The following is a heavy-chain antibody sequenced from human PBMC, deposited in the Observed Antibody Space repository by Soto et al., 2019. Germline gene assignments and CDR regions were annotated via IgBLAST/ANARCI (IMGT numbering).Heavy chain of an antibody. D-gene: IGHD3-3*01. CDR2: ISGSGGST. CDR1: GFTFSSYA. V-gene: IGHV3-23*01. J-gene: IGHJ4*02. CDR3: AKEGLYYDFWSGYYRAFDY. Sequence: PGGSLRLSCAASGFTFSSYAMSWVRQAPGKGLEWVSAISGSGGSTYYADSVKGRFTISRDNSKNTLYLQMNSLRAEDTAVYYCAKEGLYYDFWSGYYRAFDYWGQGTLVTVSS.